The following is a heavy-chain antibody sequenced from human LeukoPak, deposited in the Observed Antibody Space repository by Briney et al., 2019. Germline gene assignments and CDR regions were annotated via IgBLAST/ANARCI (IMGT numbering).Heavy chain of an antibody. J-gene: IGHJ6*02. CDR2: IRSKANNYET. CDR3: IRGAASGSYYGLDV. V-gene: IGHV3-73*01. CDR1: GFTFSGST. D-gene: IGHD1-26*01. Sequence: GGSLRLSCAASGFTFSGSTMHWVRQASGKGLERVGRIRSKANNYETAYGTSVKGRFTLSRDDLKNTAYLQMNSLKTEDTAVYYCIRGAASGSYYGLDVWGQGATVTVSS.